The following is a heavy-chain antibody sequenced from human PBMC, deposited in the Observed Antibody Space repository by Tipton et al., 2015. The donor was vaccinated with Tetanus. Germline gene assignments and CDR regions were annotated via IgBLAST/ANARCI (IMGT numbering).Heavy chain of an antibody. D-gene: IGHD3-10*01. V-gene: IGHV3-9*01. CDR2: VSGAGGSK. CDR1: GGSMSNNY. Sequence: LSLTCTVSGGSMSNNYWSWIRQPPGKGLEWVSAVSGAGGSKVYADSVRGRFTISRDNANNSLYLQMSSLRPEDTALYYCARAVRGRDVFDVWGQGTVVTVSS. J-gene: IGHJ3*01. CDR3: ARAVRGRDVFDV.